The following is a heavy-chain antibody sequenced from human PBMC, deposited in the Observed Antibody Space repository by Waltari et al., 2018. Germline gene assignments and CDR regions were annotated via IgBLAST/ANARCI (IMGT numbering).Heavy chain of an antibody. CDR3: ANLRYSGSYRGQDY. CDR2: IRYDGSNK. CDR1: GFTFSSYG. Sequence: QVQLVESGGGVVQPGGSLRLSCAASGFTFSSYGMPWVRQAPGKGLEWVAFIRYDGSNKYYADSVKDRFTISRDNSKNTLYLQMNSLRAEDTAVYYCANLRYSGSYRGQDYWGQGTLVTVSS. J-gene: IGHJ4*02. V-gene: IGHV3-30*02. D-gene: IGHD1-26*01.